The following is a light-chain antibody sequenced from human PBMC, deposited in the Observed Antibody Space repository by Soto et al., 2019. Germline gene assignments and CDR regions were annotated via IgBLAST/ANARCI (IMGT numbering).Light chain of an antibody. CDR2: WAS. CDR3: QQYYPTPSLT. V-gene: IGKV4-1*01. CDR1: QSVLYSSNNKNY. Sequence: DIVMTQSPDSLAVSLGERATINCKSSQSVLYSSNNKNYLAWYQQKPGQPPKLLIYWASTRESGVPDRFSGSGSGTDFTLTISRLQAEDVAVYYCQQYYPTPSLTFGGGTKVEIK. J-gene: IGKJ4*01.